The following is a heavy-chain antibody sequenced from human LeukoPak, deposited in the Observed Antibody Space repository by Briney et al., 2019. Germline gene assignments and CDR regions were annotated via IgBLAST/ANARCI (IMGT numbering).Heavy chain of an antibody. V-gene: IGHV1-2*02. CDR1: GYTFTGYY. Sequence: ASVKVSCKASGYTFTGYYMHWVRQAPGQGLEWMGWINPNSGGTNYAQKFQGRVTMTRDTSISTACMELSRLRSDDTAVYYCARSITMVRGVIRPSDYWGQGTLVTVSS. D-gene: IGHD3-10*01. CDR3: ARSITMVRGVIRPSDY. CDR2: INPNSGGT. J-gene: IGHJ4*02.